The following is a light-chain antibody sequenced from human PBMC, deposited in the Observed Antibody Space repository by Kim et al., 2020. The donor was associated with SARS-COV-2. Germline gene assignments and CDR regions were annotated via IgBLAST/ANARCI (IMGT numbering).Light chain of an antibody. V-gene: IGKV3-15*01. Sequence: PAERATLSCTASQSVSSILACYQQKPGQAPRLLSYGASTRATGIPARCSGSGSGTEFTLTISSLQSEDFAVYYCQQYNNWPPITFGQGTRLEIK. CDR1: QSVSSI. J-gene: IGKJ5*01. CDR2: GAS. CDR3: QQYNNWPPIT.